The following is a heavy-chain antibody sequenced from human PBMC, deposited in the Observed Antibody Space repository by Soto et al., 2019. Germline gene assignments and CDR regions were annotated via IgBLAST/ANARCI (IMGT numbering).Heavy chain of an antibody. J-gene: IGHJ4*02. CDR3: ARDSRFLDCFDY. Sequence: SETLSLTCTVSGGSISSSSYYWGWIRQPPGKGLEWIGSIYYSGSTYYNPSLKSRVTISVDTSKNQFSLKLSSVTAADTAVYYCARDSRFLDCFDYWGQGTLVTVSS. V-gene: IGHV4-39*02. D-gene: IGHD3-3*01. CDR1: GGSISSSSYY. CDR2: IYYSGST.